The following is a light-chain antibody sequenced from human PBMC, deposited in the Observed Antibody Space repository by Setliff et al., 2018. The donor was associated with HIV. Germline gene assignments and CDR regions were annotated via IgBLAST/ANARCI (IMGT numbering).Light chain of an antibody. CDR1: SSDVGGYKY. V-gene: IGLV2-11*01. J-gene: IGLJ1*01. Sequence: QSALAQPRSVSGSPGQSVAISCTGTSSDVGGYKYVSWYQQLPGKAPTLLIFDFTMRPSGVPDRFSGSKSGNTASLTISGLQPEDDGDYYCSSYAITNTLPFGTGTKVTVL. CDR2: DFT. CDR3: SSYAITNTLP.